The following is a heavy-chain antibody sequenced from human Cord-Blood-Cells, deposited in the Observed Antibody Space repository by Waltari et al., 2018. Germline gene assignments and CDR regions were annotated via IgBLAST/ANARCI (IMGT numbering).Heavy chain of an antibody. Sequence: QVQLQQWGAGLLKPSETLSLTCAVYGGSFSGYYWSWLRQPPGKGLEWIGEINHSGSTNYNPSLKSRVTISVDTSKNQFSLKLSSVTAADTAVYYCARAGVAAAGTTPFGYWGQGTLVTVSS. CDR1: GGSFSGYY. CDR2: INHSGST. V-gene: IGHV4-34*01. CDR3: ARAGVAAAGTTPFGY. J-gene: IGHJ4*02. D-gene: IGHD6-13*01.